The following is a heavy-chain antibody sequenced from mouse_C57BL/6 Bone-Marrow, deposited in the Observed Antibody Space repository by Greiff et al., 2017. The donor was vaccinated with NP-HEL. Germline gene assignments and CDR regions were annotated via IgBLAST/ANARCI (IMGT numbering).Heavy chain of an antibody. J-gene: IGHJ1*03. V-gene: IGHV1-54*01. CDR2: INPGSGGT. CDR3: ARWGYDGSSLVFDV. D-gene: IGHD1-1*01. Sequence: QVQLQQSGAELVRPGTSVKVSCKASGYAFTNYLIEWVKQRPGQGLEWIGVINPGSGGTNYNEKFKGKATLTADKSSSTAYMQLSSLTSEDSAVYFCARWGYDGSSLVFDVWGTGTTVTVSS. CDR1: GYAFTNYL.